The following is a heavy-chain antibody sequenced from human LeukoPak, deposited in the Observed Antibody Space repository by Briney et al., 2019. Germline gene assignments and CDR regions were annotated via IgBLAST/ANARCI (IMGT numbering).Heavy chain of an antibody. Sequence: PGGSLRLSCAASGFTFDDYAMHWVRQAPGKGLEWVSGISCNSGSIGYADSVKGRFTISRDNAKNSLYLQMNSLRAEDTALYYCAKAPLYSSGSIDYWGQGTLVTVSS. CDR3: AKAPLYSSGSIDY. CDR1: GFTFDDYA. V-gene: IGHV3-9*01. D-gene: IGHD6-19*01. CDR2: ISCNSGSI. J-gene: IGHJ4*02.